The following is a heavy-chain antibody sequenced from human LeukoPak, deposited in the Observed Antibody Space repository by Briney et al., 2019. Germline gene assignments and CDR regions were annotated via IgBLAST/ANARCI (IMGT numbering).Heavy chain of an antibody. CDR3: ARADCSGGSCYAFDV. D-gene: IGHD2-15*01. CDR1: GGSVSSGSYY. Sequence: SETLSLTCTVSGGSVSSGSYYWSWIRQPPGKGLEWIGYIYYSGSTNYNPSLKSRVTMSVDTSKNQFSLKLSSVTAADTAVYYCARADCSGGSCYAFDVWGQGTMVTVPS. V-gene: IGHV4-61*01. CDR2: IYYSGST. J-gene: IGHJ3*01.